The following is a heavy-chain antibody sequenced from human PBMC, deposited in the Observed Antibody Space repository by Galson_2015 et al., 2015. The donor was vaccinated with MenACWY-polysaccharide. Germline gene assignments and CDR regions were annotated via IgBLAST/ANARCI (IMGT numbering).Heavy chain of an antibody. CDR2: IYLSDSDT. J-gene: IGHJ4*02. V-gene: IGHV5-51*03. Sequence: QSGAEVKKPGESLKISCKASGYSFTNYWIGWVRQMPGKGLEWMGIIYLSDSDTTYSPSFQGQVTISADKSISTAYLQWSSLKASGTAIYYCARRSHYEYSGWGLYSYDSWGQGTLVTVSS. D-gene: IGHD3-22*01. CDR3: ARRSHYEYSGWGLYSYDS. CDR1: GYSFTNYW.